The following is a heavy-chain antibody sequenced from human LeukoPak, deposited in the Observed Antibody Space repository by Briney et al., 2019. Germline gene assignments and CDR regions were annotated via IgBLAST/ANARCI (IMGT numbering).Heavy chain of an antibody. V-gene: IGHV4-4*07. D-gene: IGHD1-26*01. J-gene: IGHJ4*02. CDR2: IYTSGST. Sequence: SETLSLTCTVSGGSISSYYWSWIRQPAGKGLEWIGRIYTSGSTNYNPSLKSRVTISVDTSKNQFSLKLSSVTAADTAVYYCASDQSGSYYASYDYWGQGTLVTVSS. CDR3: ASDQSGSYYASYDY. CDR1: GGSISSYY.